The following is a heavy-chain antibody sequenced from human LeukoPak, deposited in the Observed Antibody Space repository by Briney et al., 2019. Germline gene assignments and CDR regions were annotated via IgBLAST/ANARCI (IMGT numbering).Heavy chain of an antibody. J-gene: IGHJ4*02. CDR1: GFTFSSYA. D-gene: IGHD2/OR15-2a*01. Sequence: GGSLRLSCAASGFTFSSYAMSWVRQAPGKGLEWVSAISGSGGSTYYADSVKGRFTISRDNSKSTLYLQMNSLRAEDTAVYYCAKDLLKSTDYFDYWGQGTLVTVSS. CDR3: AKDLLKSTDYFDY. V-gene: IGHV3-23*01. CDR2: ISGSGGST.